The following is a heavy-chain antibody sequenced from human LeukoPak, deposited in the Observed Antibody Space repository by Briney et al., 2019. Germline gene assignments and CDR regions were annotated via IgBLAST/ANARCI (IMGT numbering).Heavy chain of an antibody. Sequence: PGGSLRPSCAASGFTFSSYAMHWVRQAPGKGLEWVAVISYDGSNKYYADSVKGRFTISRDNSKNTLYLQMNSLRAEDTAVYYCARGSGLTTVSDYYYYYGMDVWGQGTTVTVSS. CDR1: GFTFSSYA. CDR3: ARGSGLTTVSDYYYYYGMDV. CDR2: ISYDGSNK. V-gene: IGHV3-30*04. J-gene: IGHJ6*02. D-gene: IGHD4-11*01.